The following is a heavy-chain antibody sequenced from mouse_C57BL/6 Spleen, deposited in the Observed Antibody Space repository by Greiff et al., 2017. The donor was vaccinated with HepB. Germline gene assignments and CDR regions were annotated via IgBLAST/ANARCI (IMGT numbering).Heavy chain of an antibody. CDR1: GYTFTTYW. Sequence: QVQLKESGAELVKPGASVKLSCKASGYTFTTYWMHWVKQRPGQGLEWIGMIHPNSGSTNYNEKFKSKATLTVDKSSSTAYMQLSSLTSEDSAVYYCARGYYFDYWGQDTTLTVSS. CDR2: IHPNSGST. CDR3: ARGYYFDY. J-gene: IGHJ2*01. V-gene: IGHV1-64*01.